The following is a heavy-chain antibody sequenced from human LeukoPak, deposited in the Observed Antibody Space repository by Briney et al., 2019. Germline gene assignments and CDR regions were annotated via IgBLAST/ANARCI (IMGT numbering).Heavy chain of an antibody. D-gene: IGHD3-22*01. V-gene: IGHV1-2*06. Sequence: AAVKVSCKASGYTFTGSYIHWVRQAPGQGLEWMGRINPNTGATNSAQMFQGRVTMTRDTSISTAYMELSSLRSEDTAVYYCARETSGSPLPEYWGQGTLVTVSS. J-gene: IGHJ4*02. CDR1: GYTFTGSY. CDR3: ARETSGSPLPEY. CDR2: INPNTGAT.